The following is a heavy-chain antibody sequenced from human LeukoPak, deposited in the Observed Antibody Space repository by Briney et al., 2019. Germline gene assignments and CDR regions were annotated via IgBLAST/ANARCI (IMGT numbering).Heavy chain of an antibody. CDR2: IRSKPNTYAT. V-gene: IGHV3-73*01. D-gene: IGHD3-16*01. CDR1: GFTFSGSA. J-gene: IGHJ5*02. CDR3: SRHEEARMGEDLDP. Sequence: GGSLRLSCVASGFTFSGSAMHWVRQASGKGLEWVGRIRSKPNTYATAYAASVKGRFTISRDDSKNTADLQMNSLKTEDTALYYCSRHEEARMGEDLDPWGQGTLVTVSS.